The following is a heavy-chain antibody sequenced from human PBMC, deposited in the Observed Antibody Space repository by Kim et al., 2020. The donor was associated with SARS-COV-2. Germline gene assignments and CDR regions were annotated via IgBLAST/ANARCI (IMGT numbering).Heavy chain of an antibody. CDR3: ARSPWFGGGMDV. V-gene: IGHV4-59*01. D-gene: IGHD3-10*01. J-gene: IGHJ6*02. Sequence: YTPSLKSRVTISVDTSKNQFSLKLSYVTAADTAVYYCARSPWFGGGMDVWGQGTTVTVSS.